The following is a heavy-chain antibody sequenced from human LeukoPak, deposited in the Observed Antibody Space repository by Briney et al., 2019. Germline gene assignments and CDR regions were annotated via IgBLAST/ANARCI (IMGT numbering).Heavy chain of an antibody. J-gene: IGHJ3*02. CDR1: GGSISSSNW. CDR2: IYHSGST. V-gene: IGHV4-4*02. CDR3: AREVSDYGDFTGGRGAFDI. D-gene: IGHD4-17*01. Sequence: SGTLSLTCAVSGGSISSSNWWSWVRQPPGKGLEWIGEIYHSGSTNYNPSLKSRVTISVDKSKNQFSLKLSSVTAADTAVYYCAREVSDYGDFTGGRGAFDIWGQGTMVTVSS.